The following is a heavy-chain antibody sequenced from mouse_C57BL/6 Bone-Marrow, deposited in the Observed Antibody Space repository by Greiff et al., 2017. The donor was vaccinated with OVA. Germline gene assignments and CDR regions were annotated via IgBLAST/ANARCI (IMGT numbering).Heavy chain of an antibody. CDR3: ARKNSTVVATRAMDY. CDR1: GYTFTSYW. V-gene: IGHV1-69*01. J-gene: IGHJ4*01. CDR2: IDPSDSYT. D-gene: IGHD1-1*01. Sequence: QVQLQQSGAELVMPGASVKLSCKASGYTFTSYWMHWVKQRPGQGLEWIGEIDPSDSYTNYNQKFKGKSTLTVDKSSSTAYMQLSSLTSEDSAVYYCARKNSTVVATRAMDYWGQGTSVTVSS.